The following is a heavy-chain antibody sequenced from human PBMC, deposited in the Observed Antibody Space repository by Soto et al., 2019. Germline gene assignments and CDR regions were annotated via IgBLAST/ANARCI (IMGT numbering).Heavy chain of an antibody. J-gene: IGHJ3*02. CDR3: ARVSHDYGAYVVAFDI. D-gene: IGHD4-17*01. CDR1: GGTFSSYA. Sequence: QVQLVQSGAEVKKPGSSVKVSCKASGGTFSSYAISWVRQAPGQGLEWMGGIIPIFGTANYAQKFQGRVTITADESARTAYMELSSLRSEETAVYYCARVSHDYGAYVVAFDIWGQGTMVTVSS. V-gene: IGHV1-69*12. CDR2: IIPIFGTA.